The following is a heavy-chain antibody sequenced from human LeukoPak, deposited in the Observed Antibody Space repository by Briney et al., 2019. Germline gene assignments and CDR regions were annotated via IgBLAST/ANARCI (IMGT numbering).Heavy chain of an antibody. CDR2: MNPNSGNT. D-gene: IGHD3-10*01. CDR3: ARARGYYYGSGTRGYYYYYGMDV. V-gene: IGHV1-8*01. Sequence: ASVKVSCKASGYTFTSYDINWVRQATGQGLEWMGWMNPNSGNTGYAQKCQGRVTMTRNTSISTAYMELSSLRSEDTAVYYCARARGYYYGSGTRGYYYYYGMDVWGQGTTVTVSS. CDR1: GYTFTSYD. J-gene: IGHJ6*02.